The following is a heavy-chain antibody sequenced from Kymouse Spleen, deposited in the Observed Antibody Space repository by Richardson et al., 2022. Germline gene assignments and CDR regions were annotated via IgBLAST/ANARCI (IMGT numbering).Heavy chain of an antibody. CDR2: IKSKTDGGTT. CDR1: GFTFSNAW. Sequence: EVQLVESGGGLVKPGGSLRLSCAASGFTFSNAWMSWVRQAPGKGLEWVGRIKSKTDGGTTDYAAPVKGRFTISRDDSKNTLYLQMNSLKTEDTAVYYCTSYGDYNYYYYGMDVWGQGTTVTVSS. V-gene: IGHV3-15*01. D-gene: IGHD4-17*01. J-gene: IGHJ6*02. CDR3: TSYGDYNYYYYGMDV.